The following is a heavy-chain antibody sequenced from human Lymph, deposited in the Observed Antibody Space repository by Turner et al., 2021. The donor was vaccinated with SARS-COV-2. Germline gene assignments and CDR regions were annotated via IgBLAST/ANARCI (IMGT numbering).Heavy chain of an antibody. D-gene: IGHD1-26*01. Sequence: QVQLVQSGAEVKKPGASVKVSCKAPGYTFTSYDINWVRQATGQGLEWMGWMNPNSGNTGYAQKFQGRVTMTRNTSISTSYKELGSLRSEDTAVYYCARGRYSGGGMDVWGQGTTVTVSS. J-gene: IGHJ6*02. CDR3: ARGRYSGGGMDV. CDR1: GYTFTSYD. V-gene: IGHV1-8*02. CDR2: MNPNSGNT.